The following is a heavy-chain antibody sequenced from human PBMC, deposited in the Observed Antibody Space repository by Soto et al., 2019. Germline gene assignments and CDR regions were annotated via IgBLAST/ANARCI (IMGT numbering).Heavy chain of an antibody. V-gene: IGHV3-23*01. CDR2: ISGSGTST. J-gene: IGHJ4*02. D-gene: IGHD2-15*01. CDR1: GFTFSSYG. Sequence: DVQLLESGGGLVQPGGSLRLSCVASGFTFSSYGMSWVRQAPGKGLEWVSAISGSGTSTYYADSVKGRFTISRDNSKNTLYLQMNSLRADDTAVYYCAKGVISATRGQTFDYWGQGTLVTVSS. CDR3: AKGVISATRGQTFDY.